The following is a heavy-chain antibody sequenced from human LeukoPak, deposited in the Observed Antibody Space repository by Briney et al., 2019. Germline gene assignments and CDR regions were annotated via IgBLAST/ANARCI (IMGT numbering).Heavy chain of an antibody. CDR1: GGSISSGGYY. CDR3: ARVGAAGAGYFDY. J-gene: IGHJ4*02. Sequence: SETLSLTCTVSGGSISSGGYYWSWIRQHPGKGLEWFGYIYYSGSTYYNPSLKSRVTISVDTSKNQFSLKLSSVTAADTAVYYCARVGAAGAGYFDYWGQGTLVTVSS. V-gene: IGHV4-31*03. CDR2: IYYSGST. D-gene: IGHD6-13*01.